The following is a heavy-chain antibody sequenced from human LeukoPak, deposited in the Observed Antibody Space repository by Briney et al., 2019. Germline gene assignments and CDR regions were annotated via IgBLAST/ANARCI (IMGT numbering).Heavy chain of an antibody. D-gene: IGHD4-17*01. J-gene: IGHJ5*02. Sequence: SETLSLTCSVSGASISGSYYYWGWIRQPPGKGLEWIGSIYYSGSTYYNPSLKSRVTMSVDTSKNQFSLKLSSVTAADTAIYSCAREDSGYYASGNWFDPWGQGTLVTVSS. V-gene: IGHV4-39*07. CDR2: IYYSGST. CDR3: AREDSGYYASGNWFDP. CDR1: GASISGSYYY.